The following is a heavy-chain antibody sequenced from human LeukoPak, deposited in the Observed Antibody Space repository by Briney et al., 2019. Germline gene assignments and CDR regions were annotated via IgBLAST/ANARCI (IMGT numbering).Heavy chain of an antibody. CDR2: MNPNSGNT. V-gene: IGHV1-8*02. D-gene: IGHD3-16*02. J-gene: IGHJ4*02. CDR1: GGTFSSYA. Sequence: ASVKVSCKASGGTFSSYAISWVRQAPGQGLEWMGWMNPNSGNTGYAQKFQGRVTMTRNTSISTAYMELSSLRSEDTAVYYCARTYYDYVWGSYRPIDYWGQGTLVTVSS. CDR3: ARTYYDYVWGSYRPIDY.